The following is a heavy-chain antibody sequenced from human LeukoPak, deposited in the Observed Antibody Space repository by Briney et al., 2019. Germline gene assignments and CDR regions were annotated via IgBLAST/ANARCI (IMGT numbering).Heavy chain of an antibody. CDR3: ARHTDYGGNSGFEY. CDR1: GGSVSPHY. D-gene: IGHD4-23*01. CDR2: TFYTAIT. V-gene: IGHV4-59*08. J-gene: IGHJ4*02. Sequence: SETLSLTCTVSGGSVSPHYWSWIRQPPGRGLEWIGYTFYTAITNYNPSLKSRFTISVDTSRNQLYLELSSVTAADTAVYFCARHTDYGGNSGFEYWGQGTLVTVSS.